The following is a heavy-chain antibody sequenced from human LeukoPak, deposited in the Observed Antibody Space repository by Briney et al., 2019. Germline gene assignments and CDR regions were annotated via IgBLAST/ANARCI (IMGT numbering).Heavy chain of an antibody. CDR1: GFNFANHA. Sequence: GGSLRLSCAASGFNFANHAMSWVRQTPGKGLEWVSAISGGGDITYYADSVTGRFTISRDNSKNTLYLQMNSLRAEDTAVYYCAKDHMVTATDYWGQGTLVTVSS. J-gene: IGHJ4*02. CDR3: AKDHMVTATDY. V-gene: IGHV3-23*01. CDR2: ISGGGDIT. D-gene: IGHD2-21*02.